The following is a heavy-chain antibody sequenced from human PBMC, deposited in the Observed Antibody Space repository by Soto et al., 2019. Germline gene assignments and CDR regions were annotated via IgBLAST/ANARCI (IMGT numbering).Heavy chain of an antibody. CDR2: ISAGGSTT. Sequence: EVQLLESGGGLVQPWGSLRLSCAASGFTFTNYAMTWVRQAPGQGLEWVSTISAGGSTTFYADSVKGRFTVSRDTSKNTLFLQMNSLRLDDTAVYFCARGTFGPDFWDQGTLVTVSS. V-gene: IGHV3-23*01. CDR1: GFTFTNYA. J-gene: IGHJ4*02. CDR3: ARGTFGPDF. D-gene: IGHD3-3*02.